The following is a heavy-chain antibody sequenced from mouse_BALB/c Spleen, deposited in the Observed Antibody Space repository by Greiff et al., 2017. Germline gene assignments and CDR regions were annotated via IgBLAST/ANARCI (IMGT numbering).Heavy chain of an antibody. CDR1: GYSITSGYY. CDR3: AREGSRYYLDY. V-gene: IGHV3-6*02. J-gene: IGHJ2*01. CDR2: ISYDGSN. Sequence: ESGPGLVKPSQSLSLTCPVTGYSITSGYYCNWIRQLPGNKLEWMGYISYDGSNNYNPSLKNQISITRDTSKNQYFLMLNSVTTEDTATYCCAREGSRYYLDYWGQGTTLTVSS. D-gene: IGHD1-1*02.